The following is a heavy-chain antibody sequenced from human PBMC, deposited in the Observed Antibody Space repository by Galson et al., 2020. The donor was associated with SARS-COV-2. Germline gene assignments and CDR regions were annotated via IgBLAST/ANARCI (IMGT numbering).Heavy chain of an antibody. V-gene: IGHV3-7*01. J-gene: IGHJ1*01. CDR1: GFTFSNYW. Sequence: GGSLRLSCTGSGFTFSNYWMNWVRQAPGQGLEWVANIKQNGSERYYVDSVKGRFTISRDNAQNSLNLQMDSLRDDDTAVYFCARGSRVYDCWRGPAEYFQHWGLGSLVTVSS. D-gene: IGHD3-3*01. CDR2: IKQNGSER. CDR3: ARGSRVYDCWRGPAEYFQH.